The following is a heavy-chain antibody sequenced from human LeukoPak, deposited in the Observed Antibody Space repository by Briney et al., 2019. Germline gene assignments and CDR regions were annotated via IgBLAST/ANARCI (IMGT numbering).Heavy chain of an antibody. D-gene: IGHD6-13*01. CDR3: AKDRYYSSSSIDY. CDR1: GLTFSSYW. CDR2: INSDGSST. V-gene: IGHV3-74*01. Sequence: GGSLRLSCAASGLTFSSYWMHWVRQAPGKGLVWVSRINSDGSSTSYADSVKGRFTISRDNAKNSLYLQVNSLRAEDTALYYCAKDRYYSSSSIDYWGQGTLVTVSS. J-gene: IGHJ4*02.